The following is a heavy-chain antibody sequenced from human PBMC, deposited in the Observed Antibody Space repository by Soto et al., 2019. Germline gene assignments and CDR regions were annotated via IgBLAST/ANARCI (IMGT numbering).Heavy chain of an antibody. CDR1: GFGVSTWA. Sequence: PGGSRRLSGAASGFGVSTWAISWVRPAPGKGVEWVCGRSSGGGNTYYSDSLKGRFTISRDNSKDTLFLQLSRLGGADMPLYLSAKHSRTGAAHNYLHSWGQGNSVTVS. V-gene: IGHV3-23*01. CDR3: AKHSRTGAAHNYLHS. CDR2: RSSGGGNT. D-gene: IGHD3-10*01. J-gene: IGHJ4*02.